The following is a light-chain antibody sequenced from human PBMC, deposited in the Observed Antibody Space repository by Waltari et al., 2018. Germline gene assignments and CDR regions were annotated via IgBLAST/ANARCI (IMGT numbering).Light chain of an antibody. J-gene: IGKJ1*01. CDR2: SAS. CDR3: QQYYDTPRT. Sequence: DIVMTQSPDSLAVSLGERATIHCKSSQTVLYSSDNNNYLAWYQQKLGQPPKLLIYSASTRASGVPDRFSGSGSGTDFTLTISSLQAEDVAVYYCQQYYDTPRTFGQGTRVEIK. V-gene: IGKV4-1*01. CDR1: QTVLYSSDNNNY.